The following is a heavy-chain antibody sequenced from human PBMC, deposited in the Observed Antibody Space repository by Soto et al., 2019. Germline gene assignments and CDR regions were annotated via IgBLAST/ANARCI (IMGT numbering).Heavy chain of an antibody. J-gene: IGHJ4*02. Sequence: EVQLLASGGGSVQPGGSLRLSCAASGFTFSSYAMHWVRRPPGKGLAWVSSISGSGGTAYYADSVKGRFSISRDSLVNTLYLQMNSLRAEDTAVYYCAKGRGQNCNFDYWGQGARVTVSP. D-gene: IGHD3-10*01. CDR3: AKGRGQNCNFDY. CDR1: GFTFSSYA. V-gene: IGHV3-23*01. CDR2: ISGSGGTA.